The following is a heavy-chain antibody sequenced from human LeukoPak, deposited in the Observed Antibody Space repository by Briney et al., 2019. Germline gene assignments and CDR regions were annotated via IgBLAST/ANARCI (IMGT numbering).Heavy chain of an antibody. CDR2: VSYGGTIK. CDR3: VATSGSSTN. Sequence: GRSLRLSCVASGFTFSNYTMHWVRQAPGKGLEWVAVVSYGGTIKSYADSVKSRLTISRDNSQNTLYLQMSSLRAEDTAVYYCVATSGSSTNWGQGTLVTVSS. J-gene: IGHJ4*02. V-gene: IGHV3-30-3*01. CDR1: GFTFSNYT. D-gene: IGHD2-2*01.